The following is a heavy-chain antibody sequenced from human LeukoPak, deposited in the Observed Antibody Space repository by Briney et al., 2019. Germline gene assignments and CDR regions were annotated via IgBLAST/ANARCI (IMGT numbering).Heavy chain of an antibody. CDR1: GGSISSGGYS. J-gene: IGHJ3*02. CDR3: ARAGSSGVWDAFDI. CDR2: IYHSGST. Sequence: SETLPLTCAVSGGSISSGGYSWSWIRQPPGKGLEWIGYIYHSGSTYYNPSLKSRVTISVDRSKNQFSLKLSSVTAADKAVYYCARAGSSGVWDAFDIWGQGTMVTVSS. V-gene: IGHV4-30-2*01. D-gene: IGHD2-8*01.